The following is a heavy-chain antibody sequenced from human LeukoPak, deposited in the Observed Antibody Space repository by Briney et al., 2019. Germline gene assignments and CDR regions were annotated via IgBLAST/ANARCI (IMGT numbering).Heavy chain of an antibody. CDR2: ISGSGGST. CDR3: ANSKVPKYGYFDY. CDR1: GFTFSSYA. D-gene: IGHD2-2*01. Sequence: PGGSLRLSCAASGFTFSSYAMSWVRQAPGKGQEWVSAISGSGGSTYYADSVKGRFTISRDNSKNTLYLQMNSLRAEDTAVYYCANSKVPKYGYFDYWGQGTLVTVSS. V-gene: IGHV3-23*01. J-gene: IGHJ4*02.